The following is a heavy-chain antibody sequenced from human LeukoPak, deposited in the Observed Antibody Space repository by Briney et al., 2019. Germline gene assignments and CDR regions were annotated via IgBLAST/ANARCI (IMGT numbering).Heavy chain of an antibody. Sequence: GASVKVSCKASGYTFTSYDINWVRQATGQGLEWMGWMNPNSGNTGYAQKFQGRVTMTRNTSISTAYMELSSLRSEDTAVYYCAICGDYLNYYYYYYMDVWGKGTTVTVSS. V-gene: IGHV1-8*01. CDR3: AICGDYLNYYYYYYMDV. J-gene: IGHJ6*03. D-gene: IGHD4-17*01. CDR2: MNPNSGNT. CDR1: GYTFTSYD.